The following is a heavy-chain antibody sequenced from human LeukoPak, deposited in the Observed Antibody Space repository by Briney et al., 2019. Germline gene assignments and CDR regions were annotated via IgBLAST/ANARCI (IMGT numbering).Heavy chain of an antibody. Sequence: GGSLRLSCVASGFVFEDYTMHWVRQVPGKGLEWVSLINYDGTSTYYADSVKGRFIISRDNSKNTLYLQMNSLRAEDTAVYYCAKSFGPVIAAAGTGADWGQGTLVTVSS. CDR2: INYDGTST. V-gene: IGHV3-23*03. J-gene: IGHJ4*02. CDR3: AKSFGPVIAAAGTGAD. CDR1: GFVFEDYT. D-gene: IGHD6-13*01.